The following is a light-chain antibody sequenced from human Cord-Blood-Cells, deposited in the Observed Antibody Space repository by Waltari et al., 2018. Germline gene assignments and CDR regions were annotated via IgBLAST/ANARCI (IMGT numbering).Light chain of an antibody. CDR2: GAS. CDR1: QSVSSSY. V-gene: IGKV3-20*01. J-gene: IGKJ2*01. Sequence: EIVLTQSPGTLSLSQGERATISCRASQSVSSSYLAWYQPKPGQAPRLLIYGASSRATGIPDRFSGSGSGTDFTLTISRLEPEDFAVYYCQQYGSSYTFGQGTKLEIK. CDR3: QQYGSSYT.